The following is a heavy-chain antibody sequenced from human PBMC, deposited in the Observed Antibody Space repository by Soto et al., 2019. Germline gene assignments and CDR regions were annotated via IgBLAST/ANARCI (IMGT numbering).Heavy chain of an antibody. V-gene: IGHV1-18*04. Sequence: ASVKVSCKASGYKFITYGITWVRQAPGQGLEWMGGISTYSGNTDYAQSLQDRVTMTTDTSTSTVYMELGSLRSDDTAVYYCARGLGTNGLDVWGQGAAVTVSS. CDR3: ARGLGTNGLDV. D-gene: IGHD3-16*01. J-gene: IGHJ6*02. CDR2: ISTYSGNT. CDR1: GYKFITYG.